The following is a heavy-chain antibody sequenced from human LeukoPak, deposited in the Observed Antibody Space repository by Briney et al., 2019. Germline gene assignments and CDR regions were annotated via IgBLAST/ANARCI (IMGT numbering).Heavy chain of an antibody. CDR2: ISAYNGNT. CDR3: ARALWFGELSVYYYYMDV. CDR1: GGTFSSYA. J-gene: IGHJ6*03. Sequence: ASVKVSCKASGGTFSSYAISWVRQAPGQGLEWMGWISAYNGNTNYAQKLQGRVTMTTDTSTSTAYMELRSLRSDDTAVYYCARALWFGELSVYYYYMDVWGKGTTVTVSS. D-gene: IGHD3-10*01. V-gene: IGHV1-18*01.